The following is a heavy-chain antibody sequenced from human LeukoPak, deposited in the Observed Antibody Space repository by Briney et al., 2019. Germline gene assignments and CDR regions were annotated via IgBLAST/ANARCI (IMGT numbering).Heavy chain of an antibody. Sequence: KPSETLSLTCTVSGYSISSGYYWGWIRQPPGNGLEWIGSIYHSGNTYYNPSLKSRVTISLDTSKNQFSLQLTSVTAADTAVYYCARGQTAAAAATWGQGTLVTVSS. J-gene: IGHJ5*02. CDR1: GYSISSGYY. CDR2: IYHSGNT. D-gene: IGHD6-13*01. V-gene: IGHV4-38-2*02. CDR3: ARGQTAAAAAT.